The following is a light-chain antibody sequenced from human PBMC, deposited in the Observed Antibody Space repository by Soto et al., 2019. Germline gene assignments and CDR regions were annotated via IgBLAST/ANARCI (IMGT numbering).Light chain of an antibody. CDR1: QSISNY. CDR2: AAS. CDR3: QQTYSAPRT. V-gene: IGKV1-39*01. J-gene: IGKJ1*01. Sequence: DIQMTQSPSSLSASVGDRVTITCRASQSISNYLNWYQQKPGKAPKLLMYAASSLQSGVPSRFGGSGSGTDITLTISSLQPEDFATYYCQQTYSAPRTFGQGNKVEIK.